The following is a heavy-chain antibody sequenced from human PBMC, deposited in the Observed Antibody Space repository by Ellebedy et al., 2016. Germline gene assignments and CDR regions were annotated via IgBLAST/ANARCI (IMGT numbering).Heavy chain of an antibody. V-gene: IGHV3-30-3*01. J-gene: IGHJ6*02. CDR1: GFTFSSYA. CDR2: ISYDGSNK. D-gene: IGHD3-9*01. Sequence: GGSLRLSXAASGFTFSSYAMSWVRQAPGKGLEWVAVISYDGSNKYYADSVKGRFTISRDNAKNSLYLQMNSLRAEDTAVYYCARDRDILTRTQWGFYYGMDVWGQGTTVTVSS. CDR3: ARDRDILTRTQWGFYYGMDV.